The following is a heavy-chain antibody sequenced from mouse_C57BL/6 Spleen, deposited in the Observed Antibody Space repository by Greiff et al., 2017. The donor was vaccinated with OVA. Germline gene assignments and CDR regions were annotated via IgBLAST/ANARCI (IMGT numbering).Heavy chain of an antibody. CDR1: GYSITSGYY. D-gene: IGHD2-4*01. V-gene: IGHV3-6*01. CDR3: ARIYYEYDYWYFDV. CDR2: ISYDGSN. J-gene: IGHJ1*03. Sequence: EVQLQESGPGLVKPSQSLSLTCSVTGYSITSGYYWNWIRQFPGNKLEWMGYISYDGSNNYNPSLKNRISITRDTSKNQFFLKLNSVTTEDTATYYCARIYYEYDYWYFDVWGTGTTVTVSS.